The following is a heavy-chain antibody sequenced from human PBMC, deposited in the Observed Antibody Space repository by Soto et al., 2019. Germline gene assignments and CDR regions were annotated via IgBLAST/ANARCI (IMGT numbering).Heavy chain of an antibody. Sequence: QQAPGQGLEWMGGIIPIFGTANYAQKFQGRVTITAAKSRSTAYMELSSLRSEHTAVYYCAGGPVSAIIFRRGGLLYPWAHGTLVTVSS. V-gene: IGHV1-69*06. J-gene: IGHJ5*02. CDR3: AGGPVSAIIFRRGGLLYP. D-gene: IGHD3-10*01. CDR2: IIPIFGTA.